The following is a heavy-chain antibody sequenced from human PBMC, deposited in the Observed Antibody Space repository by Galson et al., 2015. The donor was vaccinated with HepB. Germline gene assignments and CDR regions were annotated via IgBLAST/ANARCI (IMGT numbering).Heavy chain of an antibody. Sequence: SLRLSCAASGFTFSTYAMNWVRQAPGKGLEWVSSISVSGGGVYYADSVKGRFTISRDNSKDTLYLQMSSLGAEDTAIYFCAKDVVTSGWYGFDFWGQGTLVTVSS. D-gene: IGHD6-19*01. CDR3: AKDVVTSGWYGFDF. V-gene: IGHV3-23*01. CDR2: ISVSGGGV. J-gene: IGHJ4*02. CDR1: GFTFSTYA.